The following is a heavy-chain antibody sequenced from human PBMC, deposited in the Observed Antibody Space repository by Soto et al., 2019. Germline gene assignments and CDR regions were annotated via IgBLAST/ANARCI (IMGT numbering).Heavy chain of an antibody. D-gene: IGHD5-12*01. V-gene: IGHV5-51*01. CDR1: GYSFTIYW. J-gene: IGHJ6*02. CDR2: IYPGDSDT. CDR3: ARLFRGYSGYDLYYYGMDV. Sequence: PGESLKISCKGSGYSFTIYWIGWVLQMPGKGLDWMGIIYPGDSDTRYSPSFQCQVTISADKSISTAYLQWSSLKASDTAMYYCARLFRGYSGYDLYYYGMDVWGQGTTVTVSS.